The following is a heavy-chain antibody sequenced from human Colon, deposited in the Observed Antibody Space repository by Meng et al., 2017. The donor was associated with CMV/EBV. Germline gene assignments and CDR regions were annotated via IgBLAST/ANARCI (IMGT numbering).Heavy chain of an antibody. V-gene: IGHV1-2*06. CDR2: INTDNGDT. CDR3: ARDRASLYYQFDS. D-gene: IGHD5/OR15-5a*01. J-gene: IGHJ4*02. Sequence: KAYGYNFAGYYPHWVRQAPGQRLEWLGRINTDNGDTKYAPNFRGRATMTRDTSITTAYMELDSLTSDDTATYYCARDRASLYYQFDSWGQGTLVTVSS. CDR1: GYNFAGYY.